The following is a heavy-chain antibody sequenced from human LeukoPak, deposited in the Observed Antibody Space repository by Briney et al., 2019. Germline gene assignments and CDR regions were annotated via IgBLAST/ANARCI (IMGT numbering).Heavy chain of an antibody. CDR3: ARHAGDSSSWIHYFDY. V-gene: IGHV4-4*07. CDR1: GGSINSYY. D-gene: IGHD6-13*01. CDR2: IYTSGNT. Sequence: SETLSLTCTVSGGSINSYYWSWLRQPAGKGLEWIGRIYTSGNTNYNPSLKSRVTLSVDTSKNQFSLKLSSVTAADTAVYYCARHAGDSSSWIHYFDYWGQGTLVTVSS. J-gene: IGHJ4*02.